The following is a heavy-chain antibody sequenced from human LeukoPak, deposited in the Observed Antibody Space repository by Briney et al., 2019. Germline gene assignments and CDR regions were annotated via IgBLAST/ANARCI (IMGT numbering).Heavy chain of an antibody. J-gene: IGHJ5*02. D-gene: IGHD4-17*01. V-gene: IGHV3-11*01. CDR2: ISGSSSTI. CDR1: GFTFSDYY. CDR3: ARTTVGDYSFDP. Sequence: GGSLRLSCAASGFTFSDYYLSWIRQAPGKGLEWVSYISGSSSTIYYADSVKGRFTISRDNAKISLYLQMNSLRADDTAVYYCARTTVGDYSFDPWGQGTLVTVSS.